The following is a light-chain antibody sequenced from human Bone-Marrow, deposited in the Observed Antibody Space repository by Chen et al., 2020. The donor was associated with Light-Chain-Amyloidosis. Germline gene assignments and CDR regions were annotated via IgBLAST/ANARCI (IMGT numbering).Light chain of an antibody. V-gene: IGKV4-1*01. CDR1: QSLLYTSNSKNY. Sequence: DIVLTQSPDSLAVSLGERATINCKSSQSLLYTSNSKNYLAWYQQKPGHPPKLLTYGASTRGSGFPDRFAGSGSGTDFTLTLHRLQAEDVAVYYCQQHYSPPRTFGQGTRLEIQ. CDR2: GAS. CDR3: QQHYSPPRT. J-gene: IGKJ5*01.